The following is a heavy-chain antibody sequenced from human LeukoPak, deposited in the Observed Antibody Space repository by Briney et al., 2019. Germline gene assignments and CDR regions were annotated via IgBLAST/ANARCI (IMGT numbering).Heavy chain of an antibody. CDR3: AKEELSAFDI. D-gene: IGHD3-10*01. CDR1: GFTFNSYA. J-gene: IGHJ3*02. Sequence: PGGSLRLSCAASGFTFNSYAMSWVRQAPGKGLEWVSAISGGDGSTYYAASVKGRFTISRDNSKNTLYLQMNSLRAEDTAVYYCAKEELSAFDIWGQGTMVTVSS. V-gene: IGHV3-23*01. CDR2: ISGGDGST.